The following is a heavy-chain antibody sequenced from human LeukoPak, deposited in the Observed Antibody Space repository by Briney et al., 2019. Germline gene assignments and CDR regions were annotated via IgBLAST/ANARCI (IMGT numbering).Heavy chain of an antibody. J-gene: IGHJ4*02. CDR1: GFSVSSNY. D-gene: IGHD6-19*01. Sequence: GGSLRLSCAASGFSVSSNYMSWVRQAPGKGLEWVSVIYSGGSTYYADSVKGRFTISRDNAKNTLYLQMNSLRAEDTAVYYCARVGMGAVAGRDYWGQGTLVTVSS. V-gene: IGHV3-53*01. CDR3: ARVGMGAVAGRDY. CDR2: IYSGGST.